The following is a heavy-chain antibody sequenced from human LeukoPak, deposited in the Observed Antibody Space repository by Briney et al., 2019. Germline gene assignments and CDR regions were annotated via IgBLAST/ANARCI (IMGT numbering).Heavy chain of an antibody. CDR3: ARGIVGATWFDP. Sequence: KTSETLSLTCAVYGGSFSGYYWSWIRQPPGKGLEWIGEINHSGSTNYNSSLKSRVTISVDTSKNQFSLKLSSVTAADTAVYYCARGIVGATWFDPWGQGTLVTVSS. CDR2: INHSGST. J-gene: IGHJ5*02. D-gene: IGHD1-26*01. V-gene: IGHV4-34*01. CDR1: GGSFSGYY.